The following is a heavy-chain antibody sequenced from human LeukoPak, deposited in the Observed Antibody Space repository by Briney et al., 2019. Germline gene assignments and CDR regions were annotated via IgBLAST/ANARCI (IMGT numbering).Heavy chain of an antibody. CDR1: GFTFSSYA. Sequence: PGGSLRLSCAASGFTFSSYAMSWVRQTPGKGLEWVSFISVSGSNTYYADSVKGRVTISRDNIKNTLYLQMNSLRAEDTAIYYCAKCLYSGNYFDAFDIWGQGTMVTVSS. J-gene: IGHJ3*02. D-gene: IGHD1-26*01. CDR3: AKCLYSGNYFDAFDI. V-gene: IGHV3-23*01. CDR2: ISVSGSNT.